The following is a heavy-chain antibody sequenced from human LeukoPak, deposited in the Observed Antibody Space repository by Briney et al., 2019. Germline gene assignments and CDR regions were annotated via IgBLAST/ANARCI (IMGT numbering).Heavy chain of an antibody. Sequence: PGGSLRLSCAASGFTVSSNYMSWVRQAPGKGLEWVSVIYSGGSTYYADSVKGRFTISRDNSKNTLYLQMNSLRAEDTAVYYCARRIAAAGTDYGMDVWGQGTTVTVSS. CDR3: ARRIAAAGTDYGMDV. J-gene: IGHJ6*02. CDR1: GFTVSSNY. V-gene: IGHV3-53*05. CDR2: IYSGGST. D-gene: IGHD6-13*01.